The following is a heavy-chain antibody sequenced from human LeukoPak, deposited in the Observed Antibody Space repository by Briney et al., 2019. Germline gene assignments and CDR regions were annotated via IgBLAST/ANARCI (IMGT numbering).Heavy chain of an antibody. D-gene: IGHD2-2*01. CDR3: ARELSHSSTSCCTDY. CDR1: GYTFTSYG. V-gene: IGHV1-18*01. Sequence: GASVKVSCKASGYTFTSYGTSWVRQAPGQGLEWMGWISAYNGNTNYAQKLQGRVTMTTDTSTSTAYMELRSLRSDDTAVYYCARELSHSSTSCCTDYWGQGTLVTVSS. CDR2: ISAYNGNT. J-gene: IGHJ4*02.